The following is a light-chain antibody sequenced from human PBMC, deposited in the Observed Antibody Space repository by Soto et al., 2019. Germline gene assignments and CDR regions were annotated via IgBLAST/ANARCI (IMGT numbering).Light chain of an antibody. CDR2: DVS. Sequence: QSVLTQPASVSGSPGQSITISCTGTSSDVGGYNYVSWYQQYPGKAPKLIIYDVSSRPSGVSDRFSGSKSGNSASLTISGLQAEDEADYYCTSYTSSSTLVFGGGTKLTVL. V-gene: IGLV2-14*01. CDR3: TSYTSSSTLV. J-gene: IGLJ2*01. CDR1: SSDVGGYNY.